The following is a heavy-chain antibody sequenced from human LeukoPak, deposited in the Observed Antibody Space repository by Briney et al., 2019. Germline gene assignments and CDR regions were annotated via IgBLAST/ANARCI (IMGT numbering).Heavy chain of an antibody. CDR2: IYYSGST. CDR3: ASATMGSSSYDSSAYYFQH. Sequence: KPSETLSLTCTVFGGYISRYYWSWIRQPPGKGLEWIGYIYYSGSTNYNPSLKSRVTISVDTSKNQFSLKLSSVTAADTAVYYCASATMGSSSYDSSAYYFQHWGQGTLVTVSS. V-gene: IGHV4-59*08. D-gene: IGHD3-22*01. CDR1: GGYISRYY. J-gene: IGHJ1*01.